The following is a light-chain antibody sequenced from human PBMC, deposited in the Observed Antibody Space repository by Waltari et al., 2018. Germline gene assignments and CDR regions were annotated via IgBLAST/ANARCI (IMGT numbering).Light chain of an antibody. V-gene: IGLV6-57*03. J-gene: IGLJ2*01. CDR2: EDN. CDR3: QSHDANHYVV. CDR1: SASIASHF. Sequence: NFLLPPPRPVTESPGKTAAIPRTRSSASIASHFAPCNQRRPGSVPTTVIYEDNQRPSGVPDRFSGSSDSSSNSASLTISGLQTEDEADYYCQSHDANHYVVFGGGTKVTVL.